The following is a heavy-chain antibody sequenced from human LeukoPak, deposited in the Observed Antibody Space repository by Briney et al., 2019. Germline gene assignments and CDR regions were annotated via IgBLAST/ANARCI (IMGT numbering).Heavy chain of an antibody. CDR1: GGSISSYY. D-gene: IGHD3-3*01. V-gene: IGHV4-59*08. Sequence: SGTLSLTCTVSGGSISSYYWSWIRQPPGKGLEWVGYIYYSGSTNYNPSLKSRVTISVDTSKNQFSLKLSSVTAADTAVYYCAALPGYYPGSNYYYGMDVWGQGTTVTVSS. J-gene: IGHJ6*02. CDR3: AALPGYYPGSNYYYGMDV. CDR2: IYYSGST.